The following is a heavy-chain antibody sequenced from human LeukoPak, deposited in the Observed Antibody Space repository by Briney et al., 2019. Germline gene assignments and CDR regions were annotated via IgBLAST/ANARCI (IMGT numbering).Heavy chain of an antibody. CDR3: ARVNYYDSRGYGAFDI. D-gene: IGHD3-22*01. CDR1: GDSISSGGYS. J-gene: IGHJ3*02. CDR2: IYYSGST. V-gene: IGHV4-30-4*07. Sequence: PSQTLSLTCAVSGDSISSGGYSWSWIRQPPGKGLEWIGYIYYSGSTYYNPSLKIRVTISVDTSKNQFSLKLSSVTAADTAVYYCARVNYYDSRGYGAFDIWGQGTMVTVSS.